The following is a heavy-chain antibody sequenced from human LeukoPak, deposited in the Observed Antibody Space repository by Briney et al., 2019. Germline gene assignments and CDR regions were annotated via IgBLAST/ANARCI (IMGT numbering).Heavy chain of an antibody. CDR1: GGSISSHY. J-gene: IGHJ4*02. CDR2: IYYSGST. CDR3: ARASMATTQIDY. Sequence: LSETLSLTCTVSGGSISSHYWSWIRQPPGKGLEWIGYIYYSGSTNYNPSLKSRVTISVDTSKNQFSLKLSSVTAADTAVYYCARASMATTQIDYWGQGTLVTVSS. V-gene: IGHV4-59*11. D-gene: IGHD5-24*01.